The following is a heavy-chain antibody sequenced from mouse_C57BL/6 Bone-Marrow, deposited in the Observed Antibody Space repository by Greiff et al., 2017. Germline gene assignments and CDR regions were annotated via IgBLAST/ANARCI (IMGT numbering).Heavy chain of an antibody. CDR2: IWSGGST. V-gene: IGHV2-2*01. Sequence: VQLQQSGPGLVQPSQSLSITCTVSGFSLTSYGVHWVRQSPGKGLEWLGVIWSGGSTDYNAAFISRLSISKDNSKSQVFFKMNSLQADDTAIYYCARRDYSNGDYAMDDWGQGTSVTVSS. CDR1: GFSLTSYG. J-gene: IGHJ4*01. D-gene: IGHD2-5*01. CDR3: ARRDYSNGDYAMDD.